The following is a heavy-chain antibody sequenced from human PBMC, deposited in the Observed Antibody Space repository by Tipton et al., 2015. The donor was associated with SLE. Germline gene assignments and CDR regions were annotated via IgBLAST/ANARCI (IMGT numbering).Heavy chain of an antibody. J-gene: IGHJ6*03. Sequence: TLSLTCAVYGGSFSSYYWSWIRQPPGKGLEWIGYIYYSGSTNYNPSLKSRVTISVDTSKNQFSLKLSSVTAADTAVYYCARGHGSGSYRVDYYYMDVWGKGTTVTVSS. CDR2: IYYSGST. V-gene: IGHV4-59*12. D-gene: IGHD3-10*01. CDR3: ARGHGSGSYRVDYYYMDV. CDR1: GGSFSSYY.